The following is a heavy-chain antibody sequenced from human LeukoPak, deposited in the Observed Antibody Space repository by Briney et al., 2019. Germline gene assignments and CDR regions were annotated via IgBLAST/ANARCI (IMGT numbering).Heavy chain of an antibody. CDR3: ARGGIVVVPAAPFDY. J-gene: IGHJ4*02. Sequence: GGSLRLSCAASGFTFSSYSMNWVRQAPGKGLEWVSSISSSSSYICYADSVKGRLTISRDNAKNSLYLQMNSLRAEDTAVYYCARGGIVVVPAAPFDYWGQGTLVTVSS. D-gene: IGHD2-2*01. V-gene: IGHV3-21*01. CDR2: ISSSSSYI. CDR1: GFTFSSYS.